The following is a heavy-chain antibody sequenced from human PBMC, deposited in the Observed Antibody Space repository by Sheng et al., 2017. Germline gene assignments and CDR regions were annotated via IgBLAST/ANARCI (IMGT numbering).Heavy chain of an antibody. J-gene: IGHJ4*02. CDR1: GFTSSRHW. V-gene: IGHV3-74*03. D-gene: IGHD3-10*01. CDR2: IDGDGSTT. Sequence: EVQLVESGGKLVQPGGSLRLSCAASGFTSSRHWMQWVRQAPGKGLVWVSRIDGDGSTTTYADSVKGRFTIFRDNAKNTLYLQMNSLRAEDTAVYYCAREGRGLWFGEYWGQGTLVTVSS. CDR3: AREGRGLWFGEY.